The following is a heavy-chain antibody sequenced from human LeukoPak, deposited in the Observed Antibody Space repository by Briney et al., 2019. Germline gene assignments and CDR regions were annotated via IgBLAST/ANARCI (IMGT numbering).Heavy chain of an antibody. D-gene: IGHD7-27*01. V-gene: IGHV3-30*02. Sequence: PWGSLRLSCAASGFTFSGSALHWVRQAPGKGLEWVAYTRNDGGNKYYADSVKGRFTLSRDNSKNTVDLQMNSLRAEDTALYYCVRDYNWGTDYWGQGTLVTVSS. CDR2: TRNDGGNK. CDR3: VRDYNWGTDY. CDR1: GFTFSGSA. J-gene: IGHJ4*02.